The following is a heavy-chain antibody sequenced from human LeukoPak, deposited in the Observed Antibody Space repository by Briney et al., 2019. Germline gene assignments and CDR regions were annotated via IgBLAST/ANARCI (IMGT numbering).Heavy chain of an antibody. Sequence: GRSLRLSCAASGFTFSSYGMHWVRQAPGKGLEWVAVIWYDGSNKYYADSVKGRFTISRDNSKNTLHLQMNSLRAEDTAVYYCARVAGSHNWFDPWGQGTLVTVSS. CDR1: GFTFSSYG. V-gene: IGHV3-33*01. J-gene: IGHJ5*02. D-gene: IGHD3-10*01. CDR3: ARVAGSHNWFDP. CDR2: IWYDGSNK.